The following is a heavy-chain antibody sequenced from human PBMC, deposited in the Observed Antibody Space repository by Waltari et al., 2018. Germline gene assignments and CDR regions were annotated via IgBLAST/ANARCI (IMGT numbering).Heavy chain of an antibody. CDR1: GYTFTGYY. D-gene: IGHD2-2*01. J-gene: IGHJ4*02. V-gene: IGHV1-2*02. Sequence: QVQLVQSGAEVKKPGASVKVSCKASGYTFTGYYMHWVRQAPGQGLEWMGWINPNSGGTTYEQKFQGRVTMTRDTSISTAYMELSRLRSDDTAVYYCASLTNVPAFDYWGQGTLVTVSS. CDR3: ASLTNVPAFDY. CDR2: INPNSGGT.